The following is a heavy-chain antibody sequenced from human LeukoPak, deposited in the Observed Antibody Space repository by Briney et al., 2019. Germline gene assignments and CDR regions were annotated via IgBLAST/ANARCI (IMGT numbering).Heavy chain of an antibody. J-gene: IGHJ4*02. CDR2: INWSGGST. V-gene: IGHV3-20*04. Sequence: GGSLRLSCTASGFAFDEHGMSWVRQAPGKGLEWVSGINWSGGSTGYADPLRGRFTISRDNAKNSLYLQMDSLRAEDTALYYCARAPITSPFYFDYWGQGTLVTVSS. CDR1: GFAFDEHG. CDR3: ARAPITSPFYFDY. D-gene: IGHD2-2*01.